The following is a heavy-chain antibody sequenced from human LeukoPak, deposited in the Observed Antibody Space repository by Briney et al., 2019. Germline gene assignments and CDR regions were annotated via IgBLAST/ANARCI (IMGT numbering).Heavy chain of an antibody. D-gene: IGHD2-2*02. CDR2: IYRGDNT. J-gene: IGHJ5*02. V-gene: IGHV3-66*01. CDR1: GFTVNSDY. CDR3: ARDLGHGDQLLYEEGNNWFDP. Sequence: GGSLRLSCAASGFTVNSDYMNWVRQAPGKGLESVSIIYRGDNTYYADSVKGRFTISRDNSKNTLYLQMNSLRAEDTALYHCARDLGHGDQLLYEEGNNWFDPWGQGTLVTVSS.